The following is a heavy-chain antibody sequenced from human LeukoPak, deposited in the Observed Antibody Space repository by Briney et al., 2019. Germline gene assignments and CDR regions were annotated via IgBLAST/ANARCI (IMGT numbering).Heavy chain of an antibody. Sequence: SGGSLRLSRAASGFTFSSYAMHWVRQAPGKGLEWVAVISYDGSNKYYADSVKGRFTISRDNSKNTLYLQMNSLRAEDTAVYYCARDVVGDSSGYPSDYWGQGTLVTVSS. D-gene: IGHD3-22*01. CDR1: GFTFSSYA. CDR3: ARDVVGDSSGYPSDY. CDR2: ISYDGSNK. J-gene: IGHJ4*02. V-gene: IGHV3-30*04.